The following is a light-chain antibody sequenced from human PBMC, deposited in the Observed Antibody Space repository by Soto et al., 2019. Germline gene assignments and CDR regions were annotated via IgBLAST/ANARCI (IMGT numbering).Light chain of an antibody. CDR2: DAS. J-gene: IGKJ4*01. Sequence: ESVLTQSPATLSLSPGERATLSCRASPSVSNSLAWYQHKPGQAPRLLIYDASNRATGVPTRFSGSGSETDFTLPISSLEPEDFAVYYCQQRNQWPPVTFGGGTRVEIK. V-gene: IGKV3-11*01. CDR3: QQRNQWPPVT. CDR1: PSVSNS.